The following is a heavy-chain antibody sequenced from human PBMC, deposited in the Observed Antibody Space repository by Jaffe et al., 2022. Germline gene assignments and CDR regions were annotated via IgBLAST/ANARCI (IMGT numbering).Heavy chain of an antibody. J-gene: IGHJ4*02. CDR3: AKDTEIDLYDYIY. D-gene: IGHD3-16*01. Sequence: QVQLVESGGGVVQPGRSLRLSCAASGFTFSSYGMHWVRQAPGKGLEWVAVISYDGSNKYYADSVKGRFTISRDNSKNTLYLQMNSLRAEDTAVYYCAKDTEIDLYDYIYWGQGTLVTVSS. V-gene: IGHV3-30*18. CDR1: GFTFSSYG. CDR2: ISYDGSNK.